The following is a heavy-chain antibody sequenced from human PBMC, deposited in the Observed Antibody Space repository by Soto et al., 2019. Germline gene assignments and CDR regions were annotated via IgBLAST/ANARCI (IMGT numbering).Heavy chain of an antibody. D-gene: IGHD1-26*01. Sequence: QVQLVESGGGVVQPGGSLRLSCAASGFIFSDYGIDWFRQAPGKGLEWVAVISHEGSVQYYSDSVKGRLTVSRDNSKNIVYLQMNSLRPEDTAMYHCAKEGTPKVSRWDDYWGQGTLVTVSS. CDR2: ISHEGSVQ. V-gene: IGHV3-30*18. CDR3: AKEGTPKVSRWDDY. CDR1: GFIFSDYG. J-gene: IGHJ4*02.